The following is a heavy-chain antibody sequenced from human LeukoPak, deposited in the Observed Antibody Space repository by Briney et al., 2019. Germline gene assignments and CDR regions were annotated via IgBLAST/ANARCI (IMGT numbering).Heavy chain of an antibody. D-gene: IGHD1-26*01. CDR2: ISTSGST. V-gene: IGHV4-4*07. J-gene: IGHJ4*02. CDR3: AREATIVGATII. CDR1: GGSVNTYY. Sequence: SETLSLTCTVSGGSVNTYYWSWIRQSAGKGLEWIGHISTSGSTTYNPSLKSRVTMSVDMSKNQFSLKLRSVTAADTAVYYCAREATIVGATIIWGQGTLVTVSP.